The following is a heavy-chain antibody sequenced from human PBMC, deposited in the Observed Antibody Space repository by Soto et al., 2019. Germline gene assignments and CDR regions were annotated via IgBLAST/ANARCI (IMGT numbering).Heavy chain of an antibody. V-gene: IGHV1-46*03. CDR3: ATSSWPYYFDY. Sequence: ASVKVSCKASGYTFTSYYMHWVRQAPGQGLEWMGIINPSGGSTSYAQKFQGRVTMTRDTSTSTVYMELSSLRSEDTAVYYCATSSWPYYFDYWGQGTLVTVSS. CDR2: INPSGGST. D-gene: IGHD6-13*01. CDR1: GYTFTSYY. J-gene: IGHJ4*02.